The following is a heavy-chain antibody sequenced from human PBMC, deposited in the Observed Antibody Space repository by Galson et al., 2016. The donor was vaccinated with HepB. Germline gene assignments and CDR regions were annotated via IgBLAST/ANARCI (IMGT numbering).Heavy chain of an antibody. J-gene: IGHJ5*02. CDR2: ISVYNGNT. D-gene: IGHD1-7*01. CDR1: GYTFTNYN. Sequence: SVKVSCKASGYTFTNYNITWVRQAPGQGLEWMGWISVYNGNTNTAQNFQGRVTMTTDTSTSIVYMELRNLRSDDTAVYYCAREIANWHYEGTNKWFDPWGQGTRVTVSS. V-gene: IGHV1-18*04. CDR3: AREIANWHYEGTNKWFDP.